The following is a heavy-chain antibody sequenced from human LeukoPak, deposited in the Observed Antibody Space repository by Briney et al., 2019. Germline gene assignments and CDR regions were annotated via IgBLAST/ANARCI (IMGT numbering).Heavy chain of an antibody. J-gene: IGHJ4*02. D-gene: IGHD1-26*01. Sequence: SETLSLTCTVSGYSISSGYYWGWIRPPPGKGLEWIGSIYHSGSTYYNPSLKSRVTISVDTSKNQFSLKLSSVTAADTAVYYCARDRSGSYWAAYFDYWGQGALVTVSS. CDR2: IYHSGST. CDR1: GYSISSGYY. V-gene: IGHV4-38-2*02. CDR3: ARDRSGSYWAAYFDY.